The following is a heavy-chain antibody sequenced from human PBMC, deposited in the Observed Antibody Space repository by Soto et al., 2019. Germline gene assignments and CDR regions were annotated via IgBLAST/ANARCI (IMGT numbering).Heavy chain of an antibody. V-gene: IGHV3-33*06. J-gene: IGHJ4*02. CDR1: GFTFSSYG. CDR3: AKEGGGSYYFALDY. Sequence: GGSLRLSCAASGFTFSSYGMHWVRQAPGKGLEWVAVIWYDGSNKYYADSVKGRFTISRDNSKNTLYLQMNSLRAEDTAVYYCAKEGGGSYYFALDYWGQGSLVTVS. D-gene: IGHD1-26*01. CDR2: IWYDGSNK.